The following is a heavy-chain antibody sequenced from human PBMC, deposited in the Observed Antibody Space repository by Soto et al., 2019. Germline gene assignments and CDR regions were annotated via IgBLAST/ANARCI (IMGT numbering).Heavy chain of an antibody. CDR2: FDPEDGET. Sequence: ASVKVSCKFSGYTLTELSMHWVRQAPGKGLEWMGGFDPEDGETIYAQKFQGRVTMTEDTSTDTAYMELSSLRSEDTAVYYCATSESSSWYPNWFDPWGQGTLVTVSS. V-gene: IGHV1-24*01. CDR3: ATSESSSWYPNWFDP. J-gene: IGHJ5*02. CDR1: GYTLTELS. D-gene: IGHD6-13*01.